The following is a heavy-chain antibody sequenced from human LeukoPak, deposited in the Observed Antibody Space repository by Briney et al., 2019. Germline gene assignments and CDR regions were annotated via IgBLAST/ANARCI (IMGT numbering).Heavy chain of an antibody. CDR1: GFTFSSYW. J-gene: IGHJ4*02. D-gene: IGHD3-10*01. CDR3: LRDLIR. CDR2: ISTDGRST. Sequence: GGSLRLSCVASGFTFSSYWMHWVRQPPGKGLVWLSRISTDGRSTNYADSVKGRFTISRDNARNTLFLQMDSLRAEDTAVYFCLRDLIRGDQGTLVTVSS. V-gene: IGHV3-74*01.